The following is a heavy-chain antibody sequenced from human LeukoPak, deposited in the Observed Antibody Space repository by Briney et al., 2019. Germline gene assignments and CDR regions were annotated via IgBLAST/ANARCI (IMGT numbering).Heavy chain of an antibody. D-gene: IGHD2-2*01. Sequence: GGSLRLSCAASGSTFSSYGMHWVRQAPGKGLEWVAVISYDGSNKYYADSVKGRFTISRDNSKNTLYLQMNSLRAEDTAVYYCAKALSQYCSSTSCSDYWGQGTLVTVSS. CDR1: GSTFSSYG. V-gene: IGHV3-30*18. CDR3: AKALSQYCSSTSCSDY. CDR2: ISYDGSNK. J-gene: IGHJ4*02.